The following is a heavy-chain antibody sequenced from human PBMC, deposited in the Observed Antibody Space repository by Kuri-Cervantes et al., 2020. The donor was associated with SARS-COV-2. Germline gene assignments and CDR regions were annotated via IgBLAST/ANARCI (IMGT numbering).Heavy chain of an antibody. CDR2: ISSSSNTI. CDR1: GFTFSRYS. V-gene: IGHV3-48*01. J-gene: IGHJ3*02. CDR3: ARGFSGYSYGDAFDI. Sequence: GASLKISCVASGFTFSRYSMNWVRQAPGKGLEWVSYISSSSNTIYYADSVKGRSTISRDNAKNSLYLQMNSLRAEDTAVYYCARGFSGYSYGDAFDIWGQGTMVTVSS. D-gene: IGHD5-18*01.